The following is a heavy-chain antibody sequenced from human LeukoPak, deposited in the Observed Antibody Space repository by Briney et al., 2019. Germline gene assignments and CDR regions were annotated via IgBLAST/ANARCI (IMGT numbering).Heavy chain of an antibody. J-gene: IGHJ4*02. V-gene: IGHV3-48*02. CDR2: ITASGTAM. D-gene: IGHD1-26*01. CDR1: GFTFSSDW. Sequence: GGSLRLSCAVSGFTFSSDWMNWVRQAPGKGLEWVSHITASGTAMFYADSVKGRFTISRDNAKNSLYLQMNSLRDEDTAVYYCASSGSYRFDYWGQGTLVTVSS. CDR3: ASSGSYRFDY.